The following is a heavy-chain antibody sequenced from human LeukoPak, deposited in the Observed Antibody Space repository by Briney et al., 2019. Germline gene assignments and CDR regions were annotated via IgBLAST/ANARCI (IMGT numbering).Heavy chain of an antibody. D-gene: IGHD2-15*01. CDR2: VYSSGST. CDR1: RGSINNYY. CDR3: AREQPPSGWFHY. V-gene: IGHV4-59*01. J-gene: IGHJ4*02. Sequence: SETLRLSCTVSRGSINNYYWNWIRQPPGRGLEWIGFVYSSGSTNYNASRKRRVPISLDASKNQFSLKLSSVTAADTAVYYCAREQPPSGWFHYWGRGPLDTVSS.